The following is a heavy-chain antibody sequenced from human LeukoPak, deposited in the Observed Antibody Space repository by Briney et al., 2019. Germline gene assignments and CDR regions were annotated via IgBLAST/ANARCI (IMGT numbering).Heavy chain of an antibody. CDR3: ARRPRGVVVVVAASFDY. D-gene: IGHD2-15*01. CDR2: IYYSGSI. Sequence: SETLSLTCTVSGGSSSSSNYYWGWIRQPPGKGLEWIGSIYYSGSIYYNPSLKSRVTISVDKSKNQFSLKLSSVTAADTAVYYCARRPRGVVVVVAASFDYWGQGTLVTVSS. V-gene: IGHV4-39*07. CDR1: GGSSSSSNYY. J-gene: IGHJ4*02.